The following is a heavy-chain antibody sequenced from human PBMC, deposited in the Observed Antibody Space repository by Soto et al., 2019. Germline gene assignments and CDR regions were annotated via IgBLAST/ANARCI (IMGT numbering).Heavy chain of an antibody. CDR1: EVTFASYD. V-gene: IGHV3-23*01. CDR3: ARRTFGSSRSFDI. Sequence: PGGSLRLSCVASEVTFASYDMDWVRQAPGKGLEWVSLITSGGGGANYADSVKGRFTISRDNSKNTLYLQMNSLRAEDTAVYYCARRTFGSSRSFDIWGQGTMVTVSS. D-gene: IGHD6-6*01. J-gene: IGHJ3*02. CDR2: ITSGGGGA.